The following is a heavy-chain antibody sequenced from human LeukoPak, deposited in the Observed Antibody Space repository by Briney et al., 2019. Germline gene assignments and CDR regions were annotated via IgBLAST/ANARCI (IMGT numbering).Heavy chain of an antibody. D-gene: IGHD7-27*01. Sequence: ASVKVSCKASGYTFTGYYMHWVRQAPGQGLEWMGWINPNSGGTNYAQKFQGRVTMTRDMSTSTVYMELSSLRSEDTAVYYCARGPWAFDYWGQGTLVTVSS. J-gene: IGHJ4*02. V-gene: IGHV1-2*02. CDR1: GYTFTGYY. CDR2: INPNSGGT. CDR3: ARGPWAFDY.